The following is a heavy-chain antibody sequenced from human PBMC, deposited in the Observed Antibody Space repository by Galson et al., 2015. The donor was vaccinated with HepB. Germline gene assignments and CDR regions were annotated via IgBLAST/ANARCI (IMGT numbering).Heavy chain of an antibody. V-gene: IGHV3-30-3*01. Sequence: FLRLSCAASGFTFSSYAMHWVRQAPGKGLEWVAVISYDGSNKYYADSVKGRFTISRDNSKNTLYLQMNSLRAEDTAVYYCARDTSSDHYDSSGYFDYWGQGTLVTVSS. CDR3: ARDTSSDHYDSSGYFDY. J-gene: IGHJ4*02. D-gene: IGHD3-22*01. CDR2: ISYDGSNK. CDR1: GFTFSSYA.